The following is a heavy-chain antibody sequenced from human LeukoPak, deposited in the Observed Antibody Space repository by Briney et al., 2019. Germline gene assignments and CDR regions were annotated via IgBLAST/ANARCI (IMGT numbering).Heavy chain of an antibody. V-gene: IGHV3-7*01. CDR3: ATVWGTTASDH. CDR2: IKQDGTKK. CDR1: GFTFSSYW. J-gene: IGHJ4*02. Sequence: GGSLRLSCAASGFTFSSYWRTWVRQAPGKGLEWVANIKQDGTKKYYVDSVKGRFTITRDNTKNSLYLQMTGLRADDTAVYYCATVWGTTASDHWGQGTLVMVSS. D-gene: IGHD3-16*01.